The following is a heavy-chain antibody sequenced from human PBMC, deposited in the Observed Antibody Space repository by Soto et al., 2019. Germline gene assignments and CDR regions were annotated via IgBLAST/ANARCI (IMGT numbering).Heavy chain of an antibody. J-gene: IGHJ6*02. D-gene: IGHD5-18*01. CDR2: INHSGST. CDR3: ARGYSYGQYYYYYGMDV. CDR1: GGSFSGYY. V-gene: IGHV4-34*01. Sequence: SETLSLTCAVYGGSFSGYYWSWIRQPPGKGLEWIGEINHSGSTNYNPSLKSRVTISVDTSKNQFSLKLSSVTAADTAVYYCARGYSYGQYYYYYGMDVWGQGTTVT.